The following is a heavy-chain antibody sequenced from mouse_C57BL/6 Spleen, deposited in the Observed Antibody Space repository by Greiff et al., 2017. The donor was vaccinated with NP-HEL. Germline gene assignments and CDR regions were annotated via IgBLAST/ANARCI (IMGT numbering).Heavy chain of an antibody. V-gene: IGHV2-9*01. D-gene: IGHD2-4*01. CDR1: GFSLTSYG. CDR3: AKHEGYDYGGDFAWFAY. J-gene: IGHJ3*01. Sequence: VQLVESGPGLVAPSQSLSITCTVSGFSLTSYGVDWVRQPPGKGLEWLGVIWGGGSTNYNSALMSRLSISKDNSKSQVFLKMNSLQTDDTAMYYCAKHEGYDYGGDFAWFAYWGQGTLVTVSA. CDR2: IWGGGST.